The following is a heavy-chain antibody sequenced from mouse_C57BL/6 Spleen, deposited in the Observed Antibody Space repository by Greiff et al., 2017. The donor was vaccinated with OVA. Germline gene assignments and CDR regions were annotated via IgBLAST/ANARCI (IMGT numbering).Heavy chain of an antibody. CDR2: IDPENGDT. V-gene: IGHV14-4*01. CDR3: TSYGSRRGYYAMDY. CDR1: GFNIKDDY. D-gene: IGHD1-1*01. J-gene: IGHJ4*01. Sequence: EVKLMESGAELVRPGASVQLSCTASGFNIKDDYMHWVKQRPEQGLEWIGWIDPENGDTEYASKFQGKATITADTSSNTAYLQLSSLTAEDTAVYYCTSYGSRRGYYAMDYWGQGTSVTVSS.